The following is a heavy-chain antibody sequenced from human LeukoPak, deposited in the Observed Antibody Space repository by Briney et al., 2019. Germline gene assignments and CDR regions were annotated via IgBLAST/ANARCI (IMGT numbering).Heavy chain of an antibody. Sequence: GSLRLSCAASGFTFGNYGMHWVRQAPGKGLEWVALISFDGSQKYYADSVKGRFTISRDNSKSTVYLQMNSLRVEDAAVYYCSKDLTSDFGGDLDPWGQGTLVTVSS. CDR3: SKDLTSDFGGDLDP. CDR2: ISFDGSQK. J-gene: IGHJ5*02. CDR1: GFTFGNYG. V-gene: IGHV3-30*02. D-gene: IGHD3-10*01.